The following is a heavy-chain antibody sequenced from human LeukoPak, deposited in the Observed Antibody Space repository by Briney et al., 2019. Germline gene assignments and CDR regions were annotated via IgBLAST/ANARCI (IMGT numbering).Heavy chain of an antibody. CDR2: IYYSGIT. CDR3: ARVGVVFDY. Sequence: KPSETLSLTCTVSGDSISSRSYYWGWIRQPPGKGLEWIGSIYYSGITYYNPSLKSRVTTSVDTSKNQFSLKLSSVTAADTAVYYCARVGVVFDYWGQGTLVTVSS. J-gene: IGHJ4*02. CDR1: GDSISSRSYY. V-gene: IGHV4-39*01. D-gene: IGHD3-16*01.